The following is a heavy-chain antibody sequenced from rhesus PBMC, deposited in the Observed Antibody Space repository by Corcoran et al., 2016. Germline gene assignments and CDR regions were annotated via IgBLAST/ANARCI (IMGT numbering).Heavy chain of an antibody. J-gene: IGHJ4*01. CDR3: AREDRRYTYGFDY. V-gene: IGHV4S9*01. Sequence: QVQLQESGPGLVKPSETLSLTCAVSGGSITDSYYCTWIRQSSGKGLEWFGNIDGNSASTYYNPSLKSRVTISKDTSNNQFFLKLSSVTAADTAVYYCAREDRRYTYGFDYWGQGVLVTVSS. CDR2: IDGNSAST. D-gene: IGHD5-36*01. CDR1: GGSITDSYY.